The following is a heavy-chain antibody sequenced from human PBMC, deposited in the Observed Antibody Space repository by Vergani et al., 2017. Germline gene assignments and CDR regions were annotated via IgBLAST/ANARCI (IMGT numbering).Heavy chain of an antibody. J-gene: IGHJ6*03. CDR2: IKQDGSET. D-gene: IGHD1-26*01. Sequence: EVQLVESGGGLVQPGGSLRPSSASSVFTFGSDWVSWVRQAPGKGLEWVANIKQDGSETYYVDSVKGRFTISRDNAKNSLYLQMNSLRAEDTAVYYCASEGELTGDYYYYMDVWGKGP. CDR3: ASEGELTGDYYYYMDV. CDR1: VFTFGSDW. V-gene: IGHV3-7*01.